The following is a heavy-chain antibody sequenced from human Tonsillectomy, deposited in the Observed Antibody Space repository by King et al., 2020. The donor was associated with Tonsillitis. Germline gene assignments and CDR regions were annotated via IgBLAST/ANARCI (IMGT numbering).Heavy chain of an antibody. Sequence: VQLVESGAEVKKPGSSVKVSCTASGGTLSNYAIAWVRQAPGQGLEWMGGIIPTIGAANYAQRFQGRVTITADESTNTAYMELRSLTSEDTAVYFCARDWARGDFSENSGYRWGQGTLVTVSS. V-gene: IGHV1-69*01. CDR3: ARDWARGDFSENSGYR. D-gene: IGHD3-22*01. CDR2: IIPTIGAA. CDR1: GGTLSNYA. J-gene: IGHJ4*02.